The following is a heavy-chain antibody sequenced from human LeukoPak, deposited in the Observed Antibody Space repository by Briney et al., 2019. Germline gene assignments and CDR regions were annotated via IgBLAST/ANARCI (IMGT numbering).Heavy chain of an antibody. CDR1: EFSFSSYW. V-gene: IGHV3-74*01. CDR2: ISPDGSSA. J-gene: IGHJ4*02. D-gene: IGHD6-19*01. CDR3: ARDPSGWHSMDY. Sequence: GGSLRLSCAASEFSFSSYWMHWVRQAPGKGPVWVSRISPDGSSASYADSVRGRFTISRDNAKNTLYLQMNSLRAEETAVYYCARDPSGWHSMDYWGQGTLVTVSS.